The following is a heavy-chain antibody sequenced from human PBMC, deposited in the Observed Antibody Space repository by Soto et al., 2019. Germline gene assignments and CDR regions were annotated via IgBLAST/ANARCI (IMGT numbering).Heavy chain of an antibody. CDR3: ARDPGVTNYYFDY. CDR2: IWYDGSKQ. Sequence: QVQLVESGGGVVQPGTSLRLSCAPSGFTFSSYGMHWVRQAPGKGLEWVAVIWYDGSKQYYADSVTGRFTISRDNSKNTLYLQMNSLRAEDTAVYYCARDPGVTNYYFDYWGQGTLFTVSS. D-gene: IGHD3-3*01. J-gene: IGHJ4*02. V-gene: IGHV3-33*01. CDR1: GFTFSSYG.